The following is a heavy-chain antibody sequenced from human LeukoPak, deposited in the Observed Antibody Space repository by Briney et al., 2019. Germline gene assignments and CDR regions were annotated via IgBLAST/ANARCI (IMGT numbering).Heavy chain of an antibody. J-gene: IGHJ4*02. CDR2: TYYRSTLYN. CDR1: GDSFSSNSAA. CDR3: ARDPPGGSSGWTPAANFDY. D-gene: IGHD6-19*01. Sequence: SQTLSLTCAISGDSFSSNSAAWNWIRQSPSRGLEWLGRTYYRSTLYNDYVVSVKSRITINADTSKNQFSLQLRSVTPEDTAVYYCARDPPGGSSGWTPAANFDYWGQGTLVTVSS. V-gene: IGHV6-1*01.